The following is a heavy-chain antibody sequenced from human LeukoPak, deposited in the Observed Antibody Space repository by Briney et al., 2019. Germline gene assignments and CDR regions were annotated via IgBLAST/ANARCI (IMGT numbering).Heavy chain of an antibody. J-gene: IGHJ4*02. CDR3: ARSPLRY. Sequence: GGSLRLSCVASGFTFSSYGMHWVRQAPGKGLEWVAVISYDGSNKYYADSVKGRFTISRDNSKNTLYLQMNSLRAEDTAVYYCARSPLRYWGQGTLVTVSS. CDR1: GFTFSSYG. D-gene: IGHD3-16*01. V-gene: IGHV3-30*03. CDR2: ISYDGSNK.